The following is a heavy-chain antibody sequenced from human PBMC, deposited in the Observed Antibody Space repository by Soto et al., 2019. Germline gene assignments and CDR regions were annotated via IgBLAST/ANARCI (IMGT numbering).Heavy chain of an antibody. CDR2: IYYSGST. D-gene: IGHD5-12*01. Sequence: SETLSLTCTVSGGSISSGGYYWSWIRQHPGKGLEWIGYIYYSGSTYYNPSLKSRVTISVDTSKNQFSLKLSSVTAADTAVYYCARDWTNVHIVAYYGMDVWGQGTTVTVSS. CDR1: GGSISSGGYY. CDR3: ARDWTNVHIVAYYGMDV. V-gene: IGHV4-31*03. J-gene: IGHJ6*02.